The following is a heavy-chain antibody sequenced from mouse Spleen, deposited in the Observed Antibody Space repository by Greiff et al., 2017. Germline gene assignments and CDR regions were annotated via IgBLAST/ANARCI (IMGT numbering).Heavy chain of an antibody. J-gene: IGHJ4*01. CDR3: ARERGYDSYYYAMDF. CDR1: GYTFTTYN. D-gene: IGHD2-2*01. CDR2: IYPGNGNT. Sequence: QVQLQQSGAELVRPGASVKMSCKASGYTFTTYNMNWVKQTPRQGLEWIGAIYPGNGNTSYNQKFKGKATLTVDKSSSTAYMQLSSLTSEDSAVYFCARERGYDSYYYAMDFWGQGTSVTVSS. V-gene: IGHV1-12*01.